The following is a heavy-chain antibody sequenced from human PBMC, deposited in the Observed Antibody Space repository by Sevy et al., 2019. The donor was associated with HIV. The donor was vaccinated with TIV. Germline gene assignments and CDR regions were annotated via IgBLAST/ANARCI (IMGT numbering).Heavy chain of an antibody. CDR1: GYTFTGYY. CDR3: ARVPGWELLPFQH. V-gene: IGHV1-2*02. CDR2: INPNSGDT. J-gene: IGHJ1*01. Sequence: ASVKVSCKASGYTFTGYYMHWVRQAPGQGLEWMGWINPNSGDTNYAQKFQGRVTMTRDTSISTAYMELSRLRSDDTAVYYCARVPGWELLPFQHWGQGTLVTVSS. D-gene: IGHD1-26*01.